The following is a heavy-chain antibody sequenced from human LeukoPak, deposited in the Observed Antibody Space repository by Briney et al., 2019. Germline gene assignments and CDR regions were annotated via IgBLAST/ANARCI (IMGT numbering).Heavy chain of an antibody. V-gene: IGHV4-59*01. D-gene: IGHD3-3*01. Sequence: TSETLSLTCTVSGGSISSYYWSWIRQPPGKGLEWIGYIYYSGSTNYNPSLKSRVTISVDTSKNQFSLKLSSVTAADTAVYYCAREGAYYDFWSGYYQPGPHYGMDVWGQGTTVTVSS. CDR1: GGSISSYY. J-gene: IGHJ6*02. CDR3: AREGAYYDFWSGYYQPGPHYGMDV. CDR2: IYYSGST.